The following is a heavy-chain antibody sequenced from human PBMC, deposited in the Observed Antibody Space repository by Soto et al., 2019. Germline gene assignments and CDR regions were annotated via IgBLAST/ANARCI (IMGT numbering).Heavy chain of an antibody. CDR3: RRVRRSTGIAY. Sequence: PSETLSLTRGGYGGSFRGYYWSWIRQSPGKGLEWIGQINLRGSTDYNPGLKSRLTMPVGTPXNQVSLTRTSGTAADTAVYNFRRVRRSTGIAYWGQGAMVTAPS. CDR1: GGSFRGYY. D-gene: IGHD4-17*01. V-gene: IGHV4-34*01. J-gene: IGHJ4*02. CDR2: INLRGST.